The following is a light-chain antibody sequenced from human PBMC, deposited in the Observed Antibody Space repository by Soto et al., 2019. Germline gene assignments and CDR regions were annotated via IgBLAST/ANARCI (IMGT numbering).Light chain of an antibody. CDR2: DVS. CDR3: CSYAGSYTLYV. J-gene: IGLJ1*01. Sequence: QSVLTQPRSVSGSPGQSVTISCTGTSSDVGGYNYVSWYQQHPGKAPKLMIYDVSKRPPGVPDRFSGSKSGNTASLTISGLQAEDEADYYCCSYAGSYTLYVFGTGTKATVL. CDR1: SSDVGGYNY. V-gene: IGLV2-11*01.